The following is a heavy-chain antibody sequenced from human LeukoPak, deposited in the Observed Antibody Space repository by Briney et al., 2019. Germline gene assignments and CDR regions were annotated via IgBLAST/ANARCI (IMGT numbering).Heavy chain of an antibody. CDR1: GGTFISYA. CDR2: IIPIFGTA. CDR3: ERGQLPSAMVCLS. Sequence: ASVKVSCKASGGTFISYAISWVRQAPGRGLEWMGVIIPIFGTANYAQKFQGRVTITADESTSTAYMELSSLRSEDTAVYFCERGQLPSAMVCLSWGQGPVVSVSS. V-gene: IGHV1-69*13. D-gene: IGHD5-18*01. J-gene: IGHJ1*01.